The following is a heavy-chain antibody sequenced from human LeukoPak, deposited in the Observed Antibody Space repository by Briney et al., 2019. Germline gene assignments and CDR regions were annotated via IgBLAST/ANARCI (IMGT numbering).Heavy chain of an antibody. CDR2: ISAYNGNT. D-gene: IGHD1-26*01. V-gene: IGHV1-18*04. Sequence: ASVKVSCKASGYTFTGYYMHWVRQAPGQGLEWMGWISAYNGNTNYAQKLQGRVTMTTDTSTSTAYMELRSLRSDDTAVYYCARENSGSYQYYYYYYMDVCGKGTTVTISS. CDR1: GYTFTGYY. J-gene: IGHJ6*03. CDR3: ARENSGSYQYYYYYYMDV.